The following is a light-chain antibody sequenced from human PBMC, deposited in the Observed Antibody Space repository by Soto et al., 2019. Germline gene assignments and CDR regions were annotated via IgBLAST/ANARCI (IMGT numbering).Light chain of an antibody. V-gene: IGLV1-47*01. Sequence: QSVLTQPPSASGTPGQRVTISCSGSSSNIGSHSVFWYQHLPGTAPKLVIYNNSQRPSGVPDRFSGSKSGTSASLAISGLRSEVEADYYCAAWDDSLSGWVFGGGTKVTVL. J-gene: IGLJ3*02. CDR3: AAWDDSLSGWV. CDR2: NNS. CDR1: SSNIGSHS.